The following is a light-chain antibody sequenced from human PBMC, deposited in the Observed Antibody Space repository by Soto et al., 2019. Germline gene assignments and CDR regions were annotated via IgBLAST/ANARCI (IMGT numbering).Light chain of an antibody. V-gene: IGKV1-9*01. CDR2: AAS. CDR1: QVISSY. CDR3: QQLNSYPRT. Sequence: DIQLTHSPSFLSASVGDRVTITCRASQVISSYLAWDQQKPGKAPKLLIYAASTLQSGVPSRFSSSGSGTEFTLTISSLKPEDFATYYCQQLNSYPRTFGQGPKVEIK. J-gene: IGKJ1*01.